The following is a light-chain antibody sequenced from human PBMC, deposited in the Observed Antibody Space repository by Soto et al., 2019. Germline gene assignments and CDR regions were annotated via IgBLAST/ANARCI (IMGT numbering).Light chain of an antibody. CDR2: GAS. CDR1: QSVSSTY. J-gene: IGKJ4*01. Sequence: EIVLTQSPGTPSLSPGERATLSCRASQSVSSTYLAWYQQKPGQAPRLLIYGASNRATAIPDKFSGSGSGTDFTLTISRLVPEDCAVYYCQQDGNSPLSFGGRTKVELK. V-gene: IGKV3-20*01. CDR3: QQDGNSPLS.